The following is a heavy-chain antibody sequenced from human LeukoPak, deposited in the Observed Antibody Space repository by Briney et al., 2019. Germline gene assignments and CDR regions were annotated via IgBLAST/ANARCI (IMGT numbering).Heavy chain of an antibody. CDR2: FDPEDGET. D-gene: IGHD1-14*01. V-gene: IGHV1-24*01. CDR3: ATLHHVTDSVFDF. J-gene: IGHJ4*02. CDR1: GYTLTELS. Sequence: GASVKVSCKVSGYTLTELSMHWVRQAPGKGLEWMGGFDPEDGETIYAQKFHGRVTMTADMSTDIAYLELTSQRPEDTAIYYCATLHHVTDSVFDFWGQGTLVTVSS.